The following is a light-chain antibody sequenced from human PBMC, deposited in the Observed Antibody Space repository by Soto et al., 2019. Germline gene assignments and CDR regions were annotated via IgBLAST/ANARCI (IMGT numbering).Light chain of an antibody. CDR2: DTS. J-gene: IGKJ5*01. CDR1: QSVSIK. V-gene: IGKV3-15*01. Sequence: EIVMTQSPATLSVSPGERSTLSCRASQSVSIKLAWYQRKLGQAPRLLIYDTSTRATGIPARFSGSGSGTEFTLTISSLQSEDFAVYYCQQYNNWPPITFGQGTRLEIK. CDR3: QQYNNWPPIT.